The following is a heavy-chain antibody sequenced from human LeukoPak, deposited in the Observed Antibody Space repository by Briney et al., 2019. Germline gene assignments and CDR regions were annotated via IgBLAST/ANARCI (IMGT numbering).Heavy chain of an antibody. Sequence: SETLSLTCTVSGGSISSYYWSWIRQPPGKGLEWIGYIYYSGSTNYNPSLKSRVTISVDTSKNQFSLKLSSVTAADTAVYYCARTILIGYYGGVDYWGQGTLVTVSS. D-gene: IGHD3-9*01. J-gene: IGHJ4*02. CDR1: GGSISSYY. V-gene: IGHV4-59*01. CDR2: IYYSGST. CDR3: ARTILIGYYGGVDY.